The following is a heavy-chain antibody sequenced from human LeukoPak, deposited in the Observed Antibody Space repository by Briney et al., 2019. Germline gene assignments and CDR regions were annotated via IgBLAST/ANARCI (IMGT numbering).Heavy chain of an antibody. J-gene: IGHJ4*02. D-gene: IGHD6-25*01. CDR1: GFTFSSYS. CDR3: GRVFSTGGPPDS. Sequence: PGGSLRLSCAASGFTFSSYSMNWVRQAPGKGLEWVSSISSSSYIYYADPVKGRFTISRDNAKNSLYLQMNSLRAEDTAVYYCGRVFSTGGPPDSGGQGPRVTVSS. CDR2: ISSSSYI. V-gene: IGHV3-21*01.